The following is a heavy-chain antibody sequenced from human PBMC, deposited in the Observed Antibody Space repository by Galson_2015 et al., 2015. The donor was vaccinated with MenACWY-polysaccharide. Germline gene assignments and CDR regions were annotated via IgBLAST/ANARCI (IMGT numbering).Heavy chain of an antibody. CDR2: IIPIFGTA. CDR3: ARDRDIVVVPAAIGY. V-gene: IGHV1-69*05. Sequence: SCAASGGTFSSYAISWVRQAPGQGLEWMGGIIPIFGTANYAQNLQGRVTMTTDTSTSTAYMELRSLRSDDTAVYYCARDRDIVVVPAAIGYWGQGTLVTVSS. J-gene: IGHJ4*02. CDR1: GGTFSSYA. D-gene: IGHD2-2*01.